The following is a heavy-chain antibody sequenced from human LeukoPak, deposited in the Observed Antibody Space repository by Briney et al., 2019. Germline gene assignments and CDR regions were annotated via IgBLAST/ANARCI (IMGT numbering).Heavy chain of an antibody. CDR1: GGSISTYY. Sequence: SETLSLTCTVSGGSISTYYWSWIRQPPGKALEWIGHIHYSGNTNYNASLTSRVTISVDTSKNQFSLRLTSATAADTAVYYCARETYYFDRGGHEDSFDIWGQGTMVTVSS. D-gene: IGHD3-22*01. J-gene: IGHJ3*02. CDR3: ARETYYFDRGGHEDSFDI. V-gene: IGHV4-59*01. CDR2: IHYSGNT.